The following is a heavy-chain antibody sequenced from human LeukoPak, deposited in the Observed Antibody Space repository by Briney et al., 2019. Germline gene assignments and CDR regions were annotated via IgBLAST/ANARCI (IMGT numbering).Heavy chain of an antibody. CDR3: ARGMYIAAANYAY. Sequence: SETLSLTCTVSGGSISSYYWSWIRQPPGKGLEWIGYIYYSGTTNYNPSLKSRVTISVDTSKNQFSLKLSSVTAADTAVYYCARGMYIAAANYAYWGQGTLVTVSS. J-gene: IGHJ4*02. D-gene: IGHD6-13*01. CDR2: IYYSGTT. CDR1: GGSISSYY. V-gene: IGHV4-59*01.